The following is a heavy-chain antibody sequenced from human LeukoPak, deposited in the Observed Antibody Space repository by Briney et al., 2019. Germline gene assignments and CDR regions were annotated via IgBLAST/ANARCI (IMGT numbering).Heavy chain of an antibody. CDR2: IFYGGST. J-gene: IGHJ4*02. CDR1: DGSISGSTYY. CDR3: TRHGGYFQSSGFVDY. Sequence: PSETLSLTCTVSDGSISGSTYYWGWIRQPPGKGLEWIGSIFYGGSTYYNPSLKSRVTISVDTSKNQFSLTLSSVTAADTAVYYCTRHGGYFQSSGFVDYWGQGTLVTVSS. D-gene: IGHD3-22*01. V-gene: IGHV4-39*01.